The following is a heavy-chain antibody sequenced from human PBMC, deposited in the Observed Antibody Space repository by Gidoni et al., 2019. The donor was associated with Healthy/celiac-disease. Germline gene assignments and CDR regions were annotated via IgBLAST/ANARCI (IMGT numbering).Heavy chain of an antibody. Sequence: VQLLESGGGLVQPGGSLRLSCAASGFTFSRYAMRWVRQAPGKGLEWVSAISGSGGSTYYADSVKGRFTISRDNSKNTLYLQMNSLRAEDTAVYYCAKDSRRVTIFGVATPDFDYWGQGTLVTVSS. CDR2: ISGSGGST. J-gene: IGHJ4*02. CDR1: GFTFSRYA. V-gene: IGHV3-23*01. CDR3: AKDSRRVTIFGVATPDFDY. D-gene: IGHD3-3*01.